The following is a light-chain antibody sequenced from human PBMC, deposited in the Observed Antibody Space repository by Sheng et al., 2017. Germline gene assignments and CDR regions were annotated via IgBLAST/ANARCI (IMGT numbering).Light chain of an antibody. CDR2: GNT. V-gene: IGLV1-40*01. Sequence: SVLTQPPSVSGAPGQRVTISCTGSSSNIGSSYDVHWYQHLPGTAPKLLIYGNTNRPSGVPDRFSGSKSGTSASLLITGLQAEDEADYYCQSYDSSLSARVFGGGTKVTV. CDR3: QSYDSSLSARV. CDR1: SSNIGSSYD. J-gene: IGLJ2*01.